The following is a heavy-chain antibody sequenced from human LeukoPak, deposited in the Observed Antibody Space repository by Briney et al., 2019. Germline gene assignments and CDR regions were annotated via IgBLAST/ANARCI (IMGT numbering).Heavy chain of an antibody. J-gene: IGHJ4*02. Sequence: SETLSLTCSVSGGSISSYYWSWIRQPPGKGLEWIGYVYYSGSTNSNPSLQSRVTISVDTSKNQFPLQLSSVTAAGTAVYYCARYMSGPGPFDYWGQGTLVTVSS. CDR2: VYYSGST. CDR1: GGSISSYY. D-gene: IGHD6-19*01. V-gene: IGHV4-59*08. CDR3: ARYMSGPGPFDY.